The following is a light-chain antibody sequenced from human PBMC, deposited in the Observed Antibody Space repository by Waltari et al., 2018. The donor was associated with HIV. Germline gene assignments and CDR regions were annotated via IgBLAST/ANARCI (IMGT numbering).Light chain of an antibody. CDR2: DVT. V-gene: IGLV2-14*03. J-gene: IGLJ1*01. CDR3: SSYTTSSTYV. Sequence: QSALTQPASVSGSPGQSITLSCTGTSSDVGGYNYVSWYQQHPGKAPKLMIYDVTNRPSGVSNRFSGSKSANTASLTISGLQAEDEADYYCSSYTTSSTYVFGTGTKVTVL. CDR1: SSDVGGYNY.